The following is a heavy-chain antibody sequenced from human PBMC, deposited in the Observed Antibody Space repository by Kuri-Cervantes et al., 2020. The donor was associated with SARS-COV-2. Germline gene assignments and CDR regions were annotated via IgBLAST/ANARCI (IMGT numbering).Heavy chain of an antibody. J-gene: IGHJ4*02. CDR2: INAGNGNT. CDR3: ARVLTGTTGGLDFDY. CDR1: GYTFTSYA. Sequence: ASVKVSCKASGYTFTSYAMHWVRQAPGQRLEWMGWINAGNGNTKYSQKFQGRVTITRDTSASTAYMELSSLRSEDTAVYYCARVLTGTTGGLDFDYWGQGTLVTVSS. D-gene: IGHD1-14*01. V-gene: IGHV1-3*01.